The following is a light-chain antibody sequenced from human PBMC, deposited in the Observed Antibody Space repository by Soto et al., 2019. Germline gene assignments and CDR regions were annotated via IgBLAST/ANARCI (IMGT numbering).Light chain of an antibody. J-gene: IGKJ1*01. CDR2: KAS. V-gene: IGKV1-5*03. CDR1: QSISVW. CDR3: QQYNSYSPT. Sequence: IQMTQSPSTLSASVGGRVTITCRASQSISVWLAWYQQKAGKAPNLLIYKASRLESGVPSRFSGSGSETEFTLTISGLQPGDSATYYCQQYNSYSPTFGQGTKVDIK.